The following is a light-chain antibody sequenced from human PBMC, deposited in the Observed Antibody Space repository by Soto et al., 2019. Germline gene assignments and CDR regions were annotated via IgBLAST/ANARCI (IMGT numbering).Light chain of an antibody. CDR2: EVS. V-gene: IGLV2-23*02. CDR1: SSDVGSYNL. J-gene: IGLJ2*01. CDR3: CSYAGSSTFVVV. Sequence: QLVLTQPASVSGSPGQSITISCTGTSSDVGSYNLVSWYQQHPGKAPKLMIYEVSKRPSGVSNRFSGSKSGNTASLTISGLQAEDEADYYCCSYAGSSTFVVVFGGGTKLTVL.